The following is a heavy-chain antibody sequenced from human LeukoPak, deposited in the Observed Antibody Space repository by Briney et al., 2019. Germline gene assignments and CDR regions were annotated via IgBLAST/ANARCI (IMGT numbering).Heavy chain of an antibody. Sequence: GGSLRLSCAASGFTFSSYWMSWVRQAPGKGLEWVANIKLDGSEKNYVDSVKGRFTISRDNTKNSLYLQMNSLRVEDTAVFYCARDQYDTWSRRGNFDSWGQGTLVIVSS. CDR3: ARDQYDTWSRRGNFDS. CDR2: IKLDGSEK. J-gene: IGHJ4*02. D-gene: IGHD3-3*01. V-gene: IGHV3-7*03. CDR1: GFTFSSYW.